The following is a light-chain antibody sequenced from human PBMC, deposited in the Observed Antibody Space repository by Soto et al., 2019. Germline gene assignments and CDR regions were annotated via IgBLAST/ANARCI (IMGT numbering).Light chain of an antibody. J-gene: IGKJ1*01. CDR2: GVS. CDR3: HQYGKSPWT. CDR1: QSVSSSY. V-gene: IGKV3-20*01. Sequence: EIVSTQSPATLSLSPGERATLSCRACQSVSSSYLACYQQKPGQTPRLLIHGVSSRATGIPDRFSGSGSGTDFTLTISRLEPEDFAVYYCHQYGKSPWTFGQGTKVDI.